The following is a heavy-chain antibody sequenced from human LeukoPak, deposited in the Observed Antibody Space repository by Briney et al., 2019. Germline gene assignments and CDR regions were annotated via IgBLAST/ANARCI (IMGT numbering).Heavy chain of an antibody. D-gene: IGHD2-2*01. V-gene: IGHV4-30-2*06. CDR1: GGSLSSGYY. CDR2: IYYSGTT. J-gene: IGHJ4*02. Sequence: SETLSLTCTVSGGSLSSGYYWSWIRQSPGKGLEWIGYIYYSGTTSYNPSFESRVTISVDRSKTQFSLKLSSVTPADAAVYYCARLVGAAVRFDHWGQGILVTVSS. CDR3: ARLVGAAVRFDH.